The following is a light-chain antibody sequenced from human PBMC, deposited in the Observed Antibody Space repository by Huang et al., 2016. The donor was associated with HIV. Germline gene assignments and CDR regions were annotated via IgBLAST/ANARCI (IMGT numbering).Light chain of an antibody. V-gene: IGKV2-28*01. Sequence: DIVVTQSPLSLPVTPGEQASISCMSSQPLLHGSAYNYLDWYLQKPVQSPQRLIYLASNRASGFPDRFSGSGSGTDFTLEISRVEPEDVGVYYCMQTLQTPFTFGQGTRVEI. J-gene: IGKJ2*01. CDR1: QPLLHGSAYNY. CDR2: LAS. CDR3: MQTLQTPFT.